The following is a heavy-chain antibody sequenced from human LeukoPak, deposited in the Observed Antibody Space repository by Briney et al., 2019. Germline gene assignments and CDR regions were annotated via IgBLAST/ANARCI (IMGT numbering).Heavy chain of an antibody. D-gene: IGHD2-2*01. CDR3: AKWSVPAAMFRPYYFDY. V-gene: IGHV3-23*01. CDR1: GFTFSSYA. Sequence: GGSLRLSCAASGFTFSSYAMSWVRQAPGKGLEWVSAISGSGGSTYYADSAKGRFTISRDNSKNTLYLQMNSLRAEDTAVYYCAKWSVPAAMFRPYYFDYWGQGTLVTVSS. CDR2: ISGSGGST. J-gene: IGHJ4*02.